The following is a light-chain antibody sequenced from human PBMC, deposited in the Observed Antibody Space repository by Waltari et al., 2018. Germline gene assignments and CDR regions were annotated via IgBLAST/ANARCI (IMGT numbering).Light chain of an antibody. CDR2: WAS. V-gene: IGKV4-1*01. J-gene: IGKJ1*01. CDR3: QQYFTTPRA. Sequence: DIVMTQSPDSLAVSLGERATVHCRSSQSLLFASNIKNYLAWYQQKPGQPPKLLIYWASTRDSGVPNRFSGSGSGTDFTLTISGLQAEDVGVYYCQQYFTTPRAFGQGTKVEIK. CDR1: QSLLFASNIKNY.